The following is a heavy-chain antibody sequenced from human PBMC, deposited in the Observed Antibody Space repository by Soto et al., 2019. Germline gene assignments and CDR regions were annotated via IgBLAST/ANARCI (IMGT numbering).Heavy chain of an antibody. V-gene: IGHV3-7*01. D-gene: IGHD3-22*01. CDR2: MKEDGSEK. CDR3: ARASHWSSGYYHYYYAMDV. J-gene: IGHJ6*02. CDR1: GSTFSVYS. Sequence: GGSLRLSCAASGSTFSVYSITWVRQAPGKGLEWVANMKEDGSEKYYVDSVKGRFTISRDNAKNSLYLRMNSLRAEDTAVYYCARASHWSSGYYHYYYAMDVWGQGTTVTVYS.